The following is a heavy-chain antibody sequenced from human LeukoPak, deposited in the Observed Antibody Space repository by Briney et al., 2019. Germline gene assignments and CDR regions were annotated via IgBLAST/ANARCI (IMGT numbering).Heavy chain of an antibody. CDR2: INPNSGGT. CDR1: GYTFTGYY. J-gene: IGHJ5*02. V-gene: IGHV1-2*02. Sequence: ASVKVSCKASGYTFTGYYMHWVRQAPGQGLEWMGWINPNSGGTNYAQKFQGRVTMTRDMSTSTDYMELSSLRFEDTAVYYCARDNSVGDYAWWFDPWGQGTLVTVSS. D-gene: IGHD1-26*01. CDR3: ARDNSVGDYAWWFDP.